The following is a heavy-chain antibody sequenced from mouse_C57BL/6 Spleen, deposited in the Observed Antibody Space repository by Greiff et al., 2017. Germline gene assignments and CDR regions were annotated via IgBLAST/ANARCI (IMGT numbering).Heavy chain of an antibody. CDR3: AILYSNYVDY. CDR2: ISDGGSYT. V-gene: IGHV5-4*03. J-gene: IGHJ2*01. Sequence: DVMLVESGGGLVKPGGSLKLSCAASGFTFSSYAMSWVRQTPEKRLEWVATISDGGSYTYYPDNVKGRFTISRDNAKNNLYLQMSHLKSEDTAMYYCAILYSNYVDYWCQGTTLTVSS. D-gene: IGHD2-5*01. CDR1: GFTFSSYA.